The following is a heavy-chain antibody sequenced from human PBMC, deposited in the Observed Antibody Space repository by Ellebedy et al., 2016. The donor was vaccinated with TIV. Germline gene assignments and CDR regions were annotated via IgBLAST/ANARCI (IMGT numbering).Heavy chain of an antibody. CDR2: IYHSGST. Sequence: GSLRLXXAVSGGSISSSNWWSWVRQPPGKGLEWIGEIYHSGSTNYNPSLKSRVTISVDKSKNQFSLKLSSVTAADTAVYYCARDPSSTSRAYYFDYWGQGTLVTVSS. D-gene: IGHD2-2*01. V-gene: IGHV4-4*02. J-gene: IGHJ4*02. CDR1: GGSISSSNW. CDR3: ARDPSSTSRAYYFDY.